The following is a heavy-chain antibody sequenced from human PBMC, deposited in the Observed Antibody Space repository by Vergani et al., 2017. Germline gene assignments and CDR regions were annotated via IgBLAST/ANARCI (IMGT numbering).Heavy chain of an antibody. J-gene: IGHJ6*03. D-gene: IGHD3-16*02. Sequence: QVQVVQSGAEVKKPGASVKVSCKASDYTFTSYGINWVRQAPGQGLEWMGWISAYNGNTNYAQKFQGRVTMTTDTSTSTAYMELRSLRSDDTAVYYCARHGSLDYIWGSYRPYYYYYMDVWGKGTTVTVSS. CDR2: ISAYNGNT. V-gene: IGHV1-18*01. CDR3: ARHGSLDYIWGSYRPYYYYYMDV. CDR1: DYTFTSYG.